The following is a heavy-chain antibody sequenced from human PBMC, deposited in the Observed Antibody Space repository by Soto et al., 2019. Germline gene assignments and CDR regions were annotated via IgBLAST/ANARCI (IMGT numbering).Heavy chain of an antibody. Sequence: QVQLVQSGAEVKKPGASVKVSCKASGYTFTSYGISWVRQAPGQGLEWMGWISAYNGNTNYAQKLQGRVTMTTDTSTSTAYIALRSTRSDDTAVYYGARVSGTDPVVVASTQRYGMDVWGQGTTVTVSS. J-gene: IGHJ6*02. D-gene: IGHD2-15*01. CDR3: ARVSGTDPVVVASTQRYGMDV. V-gene: IGHV1-18*01. CDR2: ISAYNGNT. CDR1: GYTFTSYG.